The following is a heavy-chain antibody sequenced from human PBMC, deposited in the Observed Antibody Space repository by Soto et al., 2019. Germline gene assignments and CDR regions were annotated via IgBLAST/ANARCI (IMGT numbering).Heavy chain of an antibody. Sequence: SGGSLRLSCAASGFTFSNYGMHWVRQAPGKGLEWVAVISYDGSNKYYADSVKGRFTISRANSKNTLYLQMNSLRPEDTAVYYCAKDFDYWGQGTLVTVSS. CDR3: AKDFDY. CDR2: ISYDGSNK. CDR1: GFTFSNYG. V-gene: IGHV3-30*18. J-gene: IGHJ4*02.